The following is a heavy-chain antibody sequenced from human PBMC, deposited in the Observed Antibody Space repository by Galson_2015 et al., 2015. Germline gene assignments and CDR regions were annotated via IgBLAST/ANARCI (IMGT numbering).Heavy chain of an antibody. CDR2: ISGSGGST. CDR1: GFTFSSYA. Sequence: SLRLSCAASGFTFSSYAMSWVRQAPGKGLEWVSAISGSGGSTCYADSVKGRFTISRDNSKNTLYLQMNSLRAEDTAVYYCAKTGRGYSYEGFDYWGQGTLVTVSS. D-gene: IGHD5-18*01. CDR3: AKTGRGYSYEGFDY. V-gene: IGHV3-23*01. J-gene: IGHJ4*02.